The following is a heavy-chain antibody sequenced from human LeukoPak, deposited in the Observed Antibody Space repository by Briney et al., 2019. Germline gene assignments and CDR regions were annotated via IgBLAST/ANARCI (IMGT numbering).Heavy chain of an antibody. CDR2: ISAYNGNT. Sequence: ASVTVSCKASGYTFTSYGISWVRQAPGQGLEWMGWISAYNGNTNYAQKLQGRVTITADESTSTAYMELSSLRSEDTAVYYCARSVVTPDYWGQGTLVTVSS. CDR1: GYTFTSYG. V-gene: IGHV1-18*01. CDR3: ARSVVTPDY. J-gene: IGHJ4*02. D-gene: IGHD4-23*01.